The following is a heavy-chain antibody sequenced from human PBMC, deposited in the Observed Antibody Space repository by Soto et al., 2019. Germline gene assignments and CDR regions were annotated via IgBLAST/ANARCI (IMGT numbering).Heavy chain of an antibody. CDR3: ARGCAADDYGDCPDDYYFDY. CDR2: IIPILGIA. D-gene: IGHD4-17*01. Sequence: GASVKVSCTASGGTFSSYTISWVRQAPGQGLEWMGRIIPILGIANYAQKFQGRVTITADKSTSTAYMELSSLRSEDTAVYYCARGCAADDYGDCPDDYYFDYWGQGTLVTVSS. J-gene: IGHJ4*02. V-gene: IGHV1-69*02. CDR1: GGTFSSYT.